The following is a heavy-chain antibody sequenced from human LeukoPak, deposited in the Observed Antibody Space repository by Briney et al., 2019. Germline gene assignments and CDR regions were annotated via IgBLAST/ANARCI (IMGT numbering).Heavy chain of an antibody. V-gene: IGHV4-59*04. CDR1: GGSISSYY. J-gene: IGHJ3*02. CDR3: YGSGSYYEDAFDI. Sequence: SETLSLTCTVSGGSISSYYWSWIRQPPGKGLEWIGYIYYSGSTYYNPSLKSRVTISVDTSKNQFSLKLSSVTAADTAVYYSYGSGSYYEDAFDIWGQGTMVTVSS. CDR2: IYYSGST. D-gene: IGHD3-10*01.